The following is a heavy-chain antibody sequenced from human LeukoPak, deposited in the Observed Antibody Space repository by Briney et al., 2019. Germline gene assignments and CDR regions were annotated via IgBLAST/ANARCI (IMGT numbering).Heavy chain of an antibody. V-gene: IGHV3-21*01. Sequence: PGGSLRLSCAASGFTFSSYSMNWVRQAPGKGLEWVSSISSSSSYIYYADSVKGRFTISRDNAKNSLYLQMNSLRAEDTAVYYCASRSLGSYFSLVDYWGQETLVTVSS. CDR2: ISSSSSYI. CDR1: GFTFSSYS. D-gene: IGHD1-26*01. J-gene: IGHJ4*01. CDR3: ASRSLGSYFSLVDY.